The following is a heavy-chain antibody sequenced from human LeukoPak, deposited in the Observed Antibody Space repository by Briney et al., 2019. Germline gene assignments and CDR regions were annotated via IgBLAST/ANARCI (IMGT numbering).Heavy chain of an antibody. J-gene: IGHJ4*02. D-gene: IGHD3-16*02. V-gene: IGHV1-2*02. CDR2: INPNSGGT. CDR1: GYTFTGYY. CDR3: ARDKDGRYPDY. Sequence: ASVKVSCKASGYTFTGYYMHWVRQAPGQGLEWMGWINPNSGGTIYAQNFQGRVTMTRDTSISTAYMELSRLRSEDTAVYYCARDKDGRYPDYWGQGTLVTVSS.